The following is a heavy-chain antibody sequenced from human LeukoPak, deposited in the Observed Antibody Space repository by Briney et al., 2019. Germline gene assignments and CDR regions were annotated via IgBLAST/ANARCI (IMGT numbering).Heavy chain of an antibody. CDR3: AKADRGWGVITKD. CDR2: FGGSGDVT. D-gene: IGHD3-10*01. CDR1: GFTFSTYD. J-gene: IGHJ4*02. Sequence: GGSLRLSCAASGFTFSTYDMSWVPQAPGKGLEWVSAFGGSGDVTYYEEYVRGRFTISRANSKTTLYLQMNSLRAEDTAVYYCAKADRGWGVITKDWGQGTLVTVSS. V-gene: IGHV3-23*01.